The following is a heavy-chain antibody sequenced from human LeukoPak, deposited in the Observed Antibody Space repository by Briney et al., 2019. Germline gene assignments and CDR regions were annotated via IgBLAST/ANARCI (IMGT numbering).Heavy chain of an antibody. J-gene: IGHJ4*02. CDR1: GFTFSSYA. D-gene: IGHD2-15*01. V-gene: IGHV3-30-3*01. CDR2: ISYDGSNK. CDR3: ARYSFPAWRSFDY. Sequence: GRSLRLSCAASGFTFSSYAMHWVRQAPGKGLEWVAVISYDGSNKYYADSVKGRFTISRDNSKNTLYLQMNSLRAEDTAVYYCARYSFPAWRSFDYWGQGTLVTVSP.